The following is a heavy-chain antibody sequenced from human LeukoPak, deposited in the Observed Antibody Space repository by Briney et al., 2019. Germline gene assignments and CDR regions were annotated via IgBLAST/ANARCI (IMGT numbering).Heavy chain of an antibody. Sequence: SETLSLTCTVSGGSISSGNYYWTWIRQPPGKGLEWIGGISHSGSTNCNPSLKSRVTISVETSKNQFSLKVSSVTAADTGVYYCARVRSYYYYYMDVWGKGTTVTISS. J-gene: IGHJ6*03. V-gene: IGHV4-39*07. CDR1: GGSISSGNYY. CDR2: ISHSGST. CDR3: ARVRSYYYYYMDV.